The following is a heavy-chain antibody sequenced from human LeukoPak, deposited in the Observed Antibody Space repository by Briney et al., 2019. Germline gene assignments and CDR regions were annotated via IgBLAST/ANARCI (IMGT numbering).Heavy chain of an antibody. D-gene: IGHD3-22*01. CDR2: ISWNSGSI. CDR1: GFTFDDYA. Sequence: PGGSLRLSCAASGFTFDDYAMHWARQAPGKGLEWVSGISWNSGSIGYADSVKGRFTISRDNAKNSLYLQMNSLRAEDTALYYCAKDQADYYDSSGPKGAFDIWGQGTMVTVSS. J-gene: IGHJ3*02. V-gene: IGHV3-9*01. CDR3: AKDQADYYDSSGPKGAFDI.